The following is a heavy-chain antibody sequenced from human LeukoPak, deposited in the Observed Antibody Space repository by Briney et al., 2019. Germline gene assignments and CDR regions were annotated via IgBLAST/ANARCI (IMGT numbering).Heavy chain of an antibody. D-gene: IGHD3-9*01. V-gene: IGHV1-8*01. CDR2: MNPDNGDT. J-gene: IGHJ4*02. CDR3: ARGRLGGFDI. CDR1: GYTFTNYN. Sequence: ASVKVSCKASGYTFTNYNINWVRQAAGQGLEWMGEMNPDNGDTVYAQMFRGRVTLTRNTSLMTAYMEVHNLRSEDTAVYYCARGRLGGFDIWGQGTLVTVSS.